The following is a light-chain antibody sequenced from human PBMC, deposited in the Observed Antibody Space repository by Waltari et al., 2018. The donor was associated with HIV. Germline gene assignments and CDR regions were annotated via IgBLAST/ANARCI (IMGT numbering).Light chain of an antibody. J-gene: IGLJ2*01. CDR1: NIAGRK. CDR2: DES. CDR3: QVWDESNEQVV. V-gene: IGLV3-21*02. Sequence: YVLTQPPSVSVAPGQTARITCGGDNIAGRKVHWYQRRPGQAPALFVFDESDRPSGIPERFSGSISGNTATLIISRVEDGDEADYYCQVWDESNEQVVFGGGTRLTVL.